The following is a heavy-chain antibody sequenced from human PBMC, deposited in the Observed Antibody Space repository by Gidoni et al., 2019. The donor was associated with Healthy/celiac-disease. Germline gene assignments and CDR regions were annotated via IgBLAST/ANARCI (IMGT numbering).Heavy chain of an antibody. Sequence: EVQLVESGGGLVKPGGSLRLSCAASGFTFSNAWMRWVSQAPGKGLEWVGRIKSKTDGGTTDYAAPVKGRFTISRDDSKNTLYLQMNSLKTEDTAVYYCTTDTYYYDSSGYYFAFDIWGQGTMVTVSS. CDR1: GFTFSNAW. D-gene: IGHD3-22*01. CDR3: TTDTYYYDSSGYYFAFDI. V-gene: IGHV3-15*01. CDR2: IKSKTDGGTT. J-gene: IGHJ3*02.